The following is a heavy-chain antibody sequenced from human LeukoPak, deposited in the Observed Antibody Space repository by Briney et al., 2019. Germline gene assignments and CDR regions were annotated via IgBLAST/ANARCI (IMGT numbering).Heavy chain of an antibody. CDR1: GFTFRNWA. CDR3: ARDAGGAWPFDY. CDR2: ISYDEIIT. J-gene: IGHJ4*02. Sequence: GGSLRLSCAASGFTFRNWAMHWVRQAPGQGLEWVAVISYDEIITYYADPVRGRFTISRDNSKNTLYLQMDSLTAEDTAVYYCARDAGGAWPFDYWGQGTRVIVSS. D-gene: IGHD4-17*01. V-gene: IGHV3-30-3*01.